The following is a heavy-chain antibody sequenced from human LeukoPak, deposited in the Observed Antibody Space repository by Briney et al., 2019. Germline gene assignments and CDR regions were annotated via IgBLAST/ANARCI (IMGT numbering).Heavy chain of an antibody. V-gene: IGHV4-39*07. J-gene: IGHJ5*02. CDR1: GGSLSSSSYY. CDR2: IYETAST. CDR3: ARGGYYGSGNDFRFDP. Sequence: SETLSLTCSVSGGSLSSSSYYWGWIRQPQGRGLEWIVNIYETASTNYNPSSQSPITISVDTSKNHSSLKLSSVTAADTAIYYCARGGYYGSGNDFRFDPWGQGTLVTVSS. D-gene: IGHD3-10*01.